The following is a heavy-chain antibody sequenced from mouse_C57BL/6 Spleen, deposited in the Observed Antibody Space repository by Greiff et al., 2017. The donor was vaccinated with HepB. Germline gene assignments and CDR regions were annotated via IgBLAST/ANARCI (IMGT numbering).Heavy chain of an antibody. CDR2: IHPNSGST. Sequence: QVQLQQPGAELVKPGASVKLSCKASGYTFTSYWMHRVKQRPGQGLEWIGMIHPNSGSTNYNEKFKSKATLTVDKSSSTAYMQLSSLTSDDSAVYYCAREGSSFDYWGQGTTLTVSS. V-gene: IGHV1-64*01. J-gene: IGHJ2*01. CDR1: GYTFTSYW. CDR3: AREGSSFDY. D-gene: IGHD1-1*01.